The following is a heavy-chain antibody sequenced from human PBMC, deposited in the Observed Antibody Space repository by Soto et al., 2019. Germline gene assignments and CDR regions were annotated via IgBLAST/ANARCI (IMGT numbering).Heavy chain of an antibody. CDR2: ISSNGGST. V-gene: IGHV3-64*01. Sequence: LRLSCAASGFTFSSYAMHWVRQAPGKGLEYVSAISSNGGSTYYANSVKGRFTISRDNSKNTLYLQMGSLRAEDMAVYYCARQWLHSYYFDYWGQGTLVTVSS. CDR3: ARQWLHSYYFDY. D-gene: IGHD6-19*01. CDR1: GFTFSSYA. J-gene: IGHJ4*02.